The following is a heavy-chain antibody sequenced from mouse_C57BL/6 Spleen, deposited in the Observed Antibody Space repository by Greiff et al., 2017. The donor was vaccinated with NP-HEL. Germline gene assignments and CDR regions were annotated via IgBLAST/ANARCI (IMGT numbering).Heavy chain of an antibody. Sequence: VQLQQSGPELVKPGASVKISCKASGYSFTGYYMNWVKQSPEKSLEWIGEINPSTGGTTYNQKFKAKATLTVDKSSSTAYMQLKSLTSEDSAVYYCARSEDYDRTWFAYWGQGTLVTVSA. CDR2: INPSTGGT. D-gene: IGHD2-4*01. J-gene: IGHJ3*01. CDR3: ARSEDYDRTWFAY. V-gene: IGHV1-42*01. CDR1: GYSFTGYY.